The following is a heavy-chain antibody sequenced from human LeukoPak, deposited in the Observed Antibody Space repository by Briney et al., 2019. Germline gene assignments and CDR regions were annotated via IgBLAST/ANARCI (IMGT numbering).Heavy chain of an antibody. J-gene: IGHJ3*02. CDR2: IKSKTDGGTT. CDR3: TSRRNGGSYFRYAFDI. V-gene: IGHV3-15*01. Sequence: GGSLRLSCAASGFTFSNAWMSWVRQAPGKGLEWVGRIKSKTDGGTTDYAAPVKGRFTISRDDSKNTLYLQMNSLKTEDTAVYYCTSRRNGGSYFRYAFDIWGQGTMVTVSS. CDR1: GFTFSNAW. D-gene: IGHD1-26*01.